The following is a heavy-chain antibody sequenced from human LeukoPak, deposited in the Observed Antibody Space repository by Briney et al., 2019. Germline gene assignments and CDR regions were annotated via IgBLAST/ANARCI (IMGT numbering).Heavy chain of an antibody. CDR2: IKSDGTYS. V-gene: IGHV3-74*01. CDR1: GFTFTSHW. D-gene: IGHD1-1*01. Sequence: GGSLRLSGVASGFTFTSHWMHWVRQAPGKGLVCVSRIKSDGTYSDYGDSVRGRFTISRDNAKDTLYLQMNSLRVEDTAVYYCVRDDDQYGVDYWGRGTLVTVSS. CDR3: VRDDDQYGVDY. J-gene: IGHJ4*02.